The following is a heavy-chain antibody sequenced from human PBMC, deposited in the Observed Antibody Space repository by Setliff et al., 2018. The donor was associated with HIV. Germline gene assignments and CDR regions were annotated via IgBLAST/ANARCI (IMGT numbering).Heavy chain of an antibody. D-gene: IGHD2-15*01. CDR2: IYISGTT. CDR3: AREHCSGGSCNGFDI. J-gene: IGHJ3*02. CDR1: GGSISSYY. Sequence: PSETLSLTCTVSGGSISSYYWSWIRQPPGKGLEWIGYIYISGTTNYNPSLKSRVTISLDTSRNQFSPKLGSVTAADTAMYYCAREHCSGGSCNGFDIWGQGTMVTVSS. V-gene: IGHV4-4*09.